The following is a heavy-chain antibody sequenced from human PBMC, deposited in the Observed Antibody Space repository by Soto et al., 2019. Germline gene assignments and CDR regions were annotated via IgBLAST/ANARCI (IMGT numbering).Heavy chain of an antibody. CDR3: ARDGHSSGWYRNWFDP. CDR2: ISGSGGST. J-gene: IGHJ5*02. CDR1: GFTFSSYA. V-gene: IGHV3-23*01. D-gene: IGHD6-19*01. Sequence: PGGSLRLSCAASGFTFSSYAMSWVRQAPGKGLEWVSAISGSGGSTYYADSVKGRFTISRDNAKNSLYLQMNSLRDEDTAVYYCARDGHSSGWYRNWFDPWGQGTLVTVSS.